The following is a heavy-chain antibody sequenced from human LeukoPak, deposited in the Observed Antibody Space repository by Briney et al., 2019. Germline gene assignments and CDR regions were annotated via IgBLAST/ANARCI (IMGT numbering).Heavy chain of an antibody. J-gene: IGHJ3*02. CDR2: ISYDGSNK. D-gene: IGHD3-10*01. Sequence: PGRSLRLSCAASGFTFSSYAMHWVRQAPGKGLEWVAVISYDGSNKYYADSVKGRFTISRDNSKNTLYLQMNSLRAEDTAVYYCARRGITDAFDIWGQGTMVTVSS. V-gene: IGHV3-30-3*01. CDR3: ARRGITDAFDI. CDR1: GFTFSSYA.